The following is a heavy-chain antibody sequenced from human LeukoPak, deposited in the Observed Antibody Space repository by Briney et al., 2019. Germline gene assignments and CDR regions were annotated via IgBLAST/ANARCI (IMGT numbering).Heavy chain of an antibody. Sequence: PSETLSLTCTVSGGSISGSRSYWGWIRQPPGKGLEWIGSVFHGGTTYYNPSLKSRITISVDTSKNQFSLKLSSVTAADTAVYYCARRDYSGDNPVLDYWGQGTLVTVSS. J-gene: IGHJ4*02. V-gene: IGHV4-39*01. CDR2: VFHGGTT. CDR3: ARRDYSGDNPVLDY. CDR1: GGSISGSRSY. D-gene: IGHD2-21*01.